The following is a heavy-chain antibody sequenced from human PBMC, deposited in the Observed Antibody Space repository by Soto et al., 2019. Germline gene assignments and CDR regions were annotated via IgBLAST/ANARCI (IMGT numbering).Heavy chain of an antibody. V-gene: IGHV1-8*01. D-gene: IGHD3-10*01. Sequence: SVKVSCKASGFTFSTNDINWVRQAKRQGLQWMGWMNANVDATDSPQEFKGRVTMTWNASISTAYMELSNLKSDDTAVYYCAREVVDGSSLWLDLWGQGSLVSVSS. CDR3: AREVVDGSSLWLDL. CDR1: GFTFSTND. CDR2: MNANVDAT. J-gene: IGHJ5*02.